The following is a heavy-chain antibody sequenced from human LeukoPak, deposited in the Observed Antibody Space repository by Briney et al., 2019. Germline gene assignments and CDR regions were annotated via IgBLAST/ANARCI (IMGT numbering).Heavy chain of an antibody. Sequence: SVKVSCKTSGGTFTNYAITWVRQAPGQGLEWMGKIIPISGTTNYAQKFQGRVTFTADESTSTAYMELSSLRSEDTALYYCARKLRLGGNWFDPWGQGTLVTVSS. CDR1: GGTFTNYA. V-gene: IGHV1-69*13. D-gene: IGHD1-26*01. J-gene: IGHJ5*02. CDR3: ARKLRLGGNWFDP. CDR2: IIPISGTT.